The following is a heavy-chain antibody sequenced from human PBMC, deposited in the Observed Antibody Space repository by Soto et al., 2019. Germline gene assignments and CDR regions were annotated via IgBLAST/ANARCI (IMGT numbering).Heavy chain of an antibody. D-gene: IGHD3-3*01. Sequence: PGGSLRLSCAASGFTFSSYAMSWVRQAPGKGQERVSAISGSGGSTYYADSVKGRFTISRDNSKNTLYLQMNSLRAEDTAVYYCAKDFYYDFWSGYHGMDVWGQGTTVTVSS. CDR3: AKDFYYDFWSGYHGMDV. J-gene: IGHJ6*02. CDR1: GFTFSSYA. CDR2: ISGSGGST. V-gene: IGHV3-23*01.